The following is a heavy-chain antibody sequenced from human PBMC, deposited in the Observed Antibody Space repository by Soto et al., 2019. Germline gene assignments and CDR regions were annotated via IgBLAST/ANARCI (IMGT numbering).Heavy chain of an antibody. V-gene: IGHV3-23*01. CDR1: GFTFSSYA. CDR3: AKDRAEGPQLTGLYYFDY. CDR2: ISGSGGGT. Sequence: GGSLRLSCAASGFTFSSYAITWVRQAPGKGLEWVSGISGSGGGTHYADSVKGRFTISRDKSKNTVYLQMNSLRAEDTAVYYCAKDRAEGPQLTGLYYFDYWGRGTLVTVSS. J-gene: IGHJ4*02. D-gene: IGHD1-20*01.